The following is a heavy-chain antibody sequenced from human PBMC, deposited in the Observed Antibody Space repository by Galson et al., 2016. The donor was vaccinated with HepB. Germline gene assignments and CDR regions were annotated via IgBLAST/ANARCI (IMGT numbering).Heavy chain of an antibody. J-gene: IGHJ6*04. D-gene: IGHD5-18*01. Sequence: SLRLSCAASGFTFSTYAMNWVRQAPGKGLEWVSIISGSGSITYDSDSVKGRFTISRDDADNSLHLQMNNVRVDDTAVYYCVRGTGKSWYGYKRSYYYTMEVWGGGTTVIVSS. CDR1: GFTFSTYA. V-gene: IGHV3-23*01. CDR2: ISGSGSIT. CDR3: VRGTGKSWYGYKRSYYYTMEV.